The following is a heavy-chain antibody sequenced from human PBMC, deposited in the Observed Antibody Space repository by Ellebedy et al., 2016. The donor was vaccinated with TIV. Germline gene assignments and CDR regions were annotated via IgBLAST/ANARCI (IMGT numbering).Heavy chain of an antibody. CDR2: IKQDGSEK. J-gene: IGHJ4*02. V-gene: IGHV3-7*04. Sequence: GGSLRLSCAASGFTFSSYWMSWVRQAPGKGLEWVANIKQDGSEKYYVDSVKGRFTISRDNAKNSLYLQMNSLRAEDTAVYYCARTGYSGSYWGGYWGQGTLVTVSS. CDR1: GFTFSSYW. D-gene: IGHD1-26*01. CDR3: ARTGYSGSYWGGY.